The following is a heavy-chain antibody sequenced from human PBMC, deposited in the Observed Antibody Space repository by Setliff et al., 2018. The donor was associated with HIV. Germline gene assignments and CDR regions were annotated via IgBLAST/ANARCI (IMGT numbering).Heavy chain of an antibody. CDR3: ARDLTTDYLDV. CDR2: INNAGSVT. V-gene: IGHV3-74*01. D-gene: IGHD4-17*01. J-gene: IGHJ6*03. CDR1: GFTFSNYW. Sequence: PGGSLRLSCTASGFTFSNYWMHWARQGPGKGLVWVSRINNAGSVTTYADSVRGRFTISRDDAKNTLYLQMNDLRAEDTGIYFCARDLTTDYLDVWGKGTTVTVSS.